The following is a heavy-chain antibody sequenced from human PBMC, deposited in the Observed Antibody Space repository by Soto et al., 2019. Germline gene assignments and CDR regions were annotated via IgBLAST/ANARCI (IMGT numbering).Heavy chain of an antibody. CDR2: IYYIGSA. CDR1: GASISSYY. V-gene: IGHV4-59*01. D-gene: IGHD2-21*01. CDR3: ARDQIARPQFDY. Sequence: LSLTCAVSGASISSYYWSWIRQPPGKGLEWIGYIYYIGSANYNPSLKSRVSISIDTSKNQFSLKLSSVTAADTAVYYCARDQIARPQFDYWGQGTLVTVSS. J-gene: IGHJ4*02.